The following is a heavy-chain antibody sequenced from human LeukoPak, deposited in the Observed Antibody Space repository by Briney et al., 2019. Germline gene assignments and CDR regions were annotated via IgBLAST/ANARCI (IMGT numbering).Heavy chain of an antibody. CDR3: ARVRDSSGYYRFDY. D-gene: IGHD3-22*01. Sequence: GASVNVSCKASGGTFSSYAISWVRQAPGQGLEWMGGIIPIFGTANYAQKFQGRVTITADESTSTAYMELSSLRSEDTAVYYCARVRDSSGYYRFDYWGQGTLVTVSS. V-gene: IGHV1-69*13. CDR2: IIPIFGTA. J-gene: IGHJ4*02. CDR1: GGTFSSYA.